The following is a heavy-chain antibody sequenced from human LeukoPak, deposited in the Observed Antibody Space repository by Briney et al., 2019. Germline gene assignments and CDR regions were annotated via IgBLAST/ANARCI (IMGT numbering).Heavy chain of an antibody. V-gene: IGHV3-48*01. Sequence: AGGSLRLSCAASGFTFSSYSMNWVRQAPGKGLEWVSYISSSSSTIYYPDSVKGRFTISRDNAKNSLYLQMNSLRAEDTAVYYCARVYYGSGSHIWGQGTLVTVSS. CDR2: ISSSSSTI. CDR3: ARVYYGSGSHI. J-gene: IGHJ4*02. D-gene: IGHD3-10*01. CDR1: GFTFSSYS.